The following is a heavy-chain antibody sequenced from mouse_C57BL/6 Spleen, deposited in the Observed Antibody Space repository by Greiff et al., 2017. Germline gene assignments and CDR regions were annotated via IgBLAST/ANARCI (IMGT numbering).Heavy chain of an antibody. V-gene: IGHV10-1*01. CDR1: GFSFNTYA. CDR2: IRSKSNNYAT. CDR3: VGGDDYYDAMDY. J-gene: IGHJ4*01. Sequence: EVQLVESGGGLVQPKGSLKLSCAASGFSFNTYAMNWVRQAPGKGLEWVARIRSKSNNYATYYADSVKDRFTISRDDSESMLYLQMNNLKTEDTAMYYCVGGDDYYDAMDYWGQGTSVTVSS. D-gene: IGHD2-4*01.